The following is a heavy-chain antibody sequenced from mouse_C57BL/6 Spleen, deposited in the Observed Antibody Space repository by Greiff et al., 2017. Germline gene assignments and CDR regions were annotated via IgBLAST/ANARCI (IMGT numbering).Heavy chain of an antibody. V-gene: IGHV1-18*01. CDR3: SILGVNDYVYYARDY. D-gene: IGHD2-4*01. J-gene: IGHJ4*01. CDR2: INPNNGGT. Sequence: EVQLQQSGPELVKPGASVKIPCKASGYTFTDYNMDWVKQSHGKSLEWIGDINPNNGGTIYNQKFKGKATLTVDKSSSTASMELRSLTAEDTAVYYCSILGVNDYVYYARDYWGQGTSVTVSS. CDR1: GYTFTDYN.